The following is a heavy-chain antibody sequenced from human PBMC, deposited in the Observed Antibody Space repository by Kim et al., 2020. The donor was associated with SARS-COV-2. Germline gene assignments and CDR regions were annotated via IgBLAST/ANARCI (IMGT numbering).Heavy chain of an antibody. J-gene: IGHJ3*02. CDR3: AKARYYDILTALGAFDI. D-gene: IGHD3-9*01. V-gene: IGHV3-23*01. Sequence: VKGRFTISRDNSKNTLYLQMNSLRAEDTAVYYCAKARYYDILTALGAFDIWGQGTMVTVSS.